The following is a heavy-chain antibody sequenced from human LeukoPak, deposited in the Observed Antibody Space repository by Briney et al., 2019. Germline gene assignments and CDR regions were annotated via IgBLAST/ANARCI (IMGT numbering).Heavy chain of an antibody. CDR2: IYYSGTT. CDR3: VRLCSSPGDYYYYYMDV. Sequence: PSETLSLTCTVSNGSITSGSYYWGWIRQPPGKGLEWIGSIYYSGTTYYNVSLKSRVTVSVDTSENQFSLRLSSVTAADTAVYYCVRLCSSPGDYYYYYMDVWGKRTTVTLSS. CDR1: NGSITSGSYY. J-gene: IGHJ6*03. D-gene: IGHD6-6*01. V-gene: IGHV4-39*07.